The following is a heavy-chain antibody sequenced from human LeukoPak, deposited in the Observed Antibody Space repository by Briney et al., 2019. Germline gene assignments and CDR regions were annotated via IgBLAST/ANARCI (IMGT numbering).Heavy chain of an antibody. Sequence: GGSLRLSCAASGFTFSSYAMSWVRQAPGKGLEWVSGISGGSSSTYYADSVKGRFTISRDSSKSTLYLQMNSLRAEDTAVYYCALHHGNYYVGRWFDPWGQGTLATVSS. V-gene: IGHV3-23*01. D-gene: IGHD3-10*02. J-gene: IGHJ5*02. CDR1: GFTFSSYA. CDR3: ALHHGNYYVGRWFDP. CDR2: ISGGSSST.